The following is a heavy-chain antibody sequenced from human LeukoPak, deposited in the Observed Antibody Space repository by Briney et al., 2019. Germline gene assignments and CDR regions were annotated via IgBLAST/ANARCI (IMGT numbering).Heavy chain of an antibody. CDR3: ARLYSGYGYYFDY. CDR1: GAAINSYY. Sequence: SETLSLTCTVSGAAINSYYWSWIRQPPGRGLEWIGHIYYSGSTGYNPSLKSRVTISVDRSKDQFSLKLSSVTAADTAVYYCARLYSGYGYYFDYWGQGTLVTVSS. J-gene: IGHJ4*02. V-gene: IGHV4-59*08. D-gene: IGHD5-12*01. CDR2: IYYSGST.